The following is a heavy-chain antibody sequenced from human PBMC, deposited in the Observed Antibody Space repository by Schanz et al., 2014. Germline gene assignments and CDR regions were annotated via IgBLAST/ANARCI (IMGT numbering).Heavy chain of an antibody. V-gene: IGHV3-23*04. J-gene: IGHJ6*02. CDR3: AKSQYYGSGSYSDYYGVDV. CDR2: LSGSGTST. Sequence: GRLGESGGGVVQPGRSLRLSCAASAFTFSNVSLLFVLPSPVNWLEWVSALSGSGTSTYYADSVKGRFTISRDNSKNTLYLQMNSLRAEDTAVYFCAKSQYYGSGSYSDYYGVDVWGQGTTVTVSS. CDR1: AFTFSNVS. D-gene: IGHD3-10*01.